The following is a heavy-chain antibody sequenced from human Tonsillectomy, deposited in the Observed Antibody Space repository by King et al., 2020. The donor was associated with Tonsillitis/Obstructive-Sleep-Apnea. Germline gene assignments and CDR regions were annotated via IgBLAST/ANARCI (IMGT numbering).Heavy chain of an antibody. D-gene: IGHD3-3*01. J-gene: IGHJ4*02. Sequence: VQLVQSGSELKKPGASVKVSCKASGYAFTSYAMNWVRQAPGQGLEWMGWINTNTGNPTYAQGFTGRFVFSLDTSVSTAYLQISSLKAEDTAVYYCALXXXDXXXGYXGXYYFXDWGQXTLVTV. CDR3: ALXXXDXXXGYXGXYYFXD. V-gene: IGHV7-4-1*02. CDR1: GYAFTSYA. CDR2: INTNTGNP.